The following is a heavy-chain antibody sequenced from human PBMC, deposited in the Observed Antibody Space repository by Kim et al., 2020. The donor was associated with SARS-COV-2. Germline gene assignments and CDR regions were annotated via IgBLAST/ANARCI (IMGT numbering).Heavy chain of an antibody. D-gene: IGHD2-2*02. Sequence: GGSLRLSCAASGFTFDDYAMHWVRQAPGKGLEWVSLISGDGGSTYYADSVKGRFTISRDNSKNSLYLQMNSLRTEDTALYYCAKDIYCRNTNCYRWFDYWGQGTLVTVSS. V-gene: IGHV3-43*02. CDR1: GFTFDDYA. J-gene: IGHJ4*02. CDR2: ISGDGGST. CDR3: AKDIYCRNTNCYRWFDY.